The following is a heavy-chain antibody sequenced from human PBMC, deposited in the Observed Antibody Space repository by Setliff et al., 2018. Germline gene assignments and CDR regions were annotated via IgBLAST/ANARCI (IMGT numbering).Heavy chain of an antibody. CDR3: ARGGYSYGYDHGFDI. V-gene: IGHV4-59*01. CDR1: GGSFTTYY. Sequence: SETLSLTCTVSGGSFTTYYWSWIRQSPGKGLEWIGYIYYSGSTNYNPSLKSRVSISVDTSKNQFSLRLTSVTAADTAVYYCARGGYSYGYDHGFDIWGQGTVVTVSS. J-gene: IGHJ3*02. D-gene: IGHD5-18*01. CDR2: IYYSGST.